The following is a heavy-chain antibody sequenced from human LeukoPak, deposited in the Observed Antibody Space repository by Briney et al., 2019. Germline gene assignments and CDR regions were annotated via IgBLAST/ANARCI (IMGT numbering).Heavy chain of an antibody. D-gene: IGHD3-22*01. CDR3: ARGLYYYDFFDY. J-gene: IGHJ4*02. Sequence: SETLSLTCAVYGGSFSGYYWSWIRQPPGKGLEWIGEINHSGSTNYNPSLKSRVTISVDTSKNQFSLKLSSVTAADTAVYYCARGLYYYDFFDYWGQETLVTVSS. CDR1: GGSFSGYY. V-gene: IGHV4-34*01. CDR2: INHSGST.